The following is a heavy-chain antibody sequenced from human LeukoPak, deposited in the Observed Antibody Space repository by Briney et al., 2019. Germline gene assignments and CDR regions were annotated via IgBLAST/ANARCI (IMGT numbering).Heavy chain of an antibody. Sequence: PGGSLRLSCAASGFTFSSYGMHWVRQAPGKGLEWVAFIRYDGSNKYYADSVKGRFTISRDNAKNSLYLQMNSLRAEDTALYYCAKGPKWGYGSGGVDYWGQGTLVTVSS. CDR2: IRYDGSNK. D-gene: IGHD3-10*01. CDR1: GFTFSSYG. V-gene: IGHV3-30*02. J-gene: IGHJ4*02. CDR3: AKGPKWGYGSGGVDY.